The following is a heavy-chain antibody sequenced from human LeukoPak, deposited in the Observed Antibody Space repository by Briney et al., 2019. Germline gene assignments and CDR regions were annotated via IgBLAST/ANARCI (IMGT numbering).Heavy chain of an antibody. Sequence: SVKVSCKASVGTFSSYAISWVRQAPRQGLEWMGRIIPIFGTANYAQKYQGRVTITTDESTSTAYMELSSLRSVDTAVYYCARDGRWSGTAMGYWGQGTLVTVSS. D-gene: IGHD5-18*01. CDR3: ARDGRWSGTAMGY. V-gene: IGHV1-69*05. J-gene: IGHJ4*02. CDR1: VGTFSSYA. CDR2: IIPIFGTA.